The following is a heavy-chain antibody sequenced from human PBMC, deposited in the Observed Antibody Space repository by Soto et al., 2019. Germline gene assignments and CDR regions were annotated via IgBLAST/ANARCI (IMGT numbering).Heavy chain of an antibody. J-gene: IGHJ6*02. V-gene: IGHV4-39*01. Sequence: SETLSLTCTVSGGTTTSSSYCWDWIRQPPGKGLEWIGSIYYSGTANYNPSLRSRVTISADTSKNQFSLKLTSVTTADTAVFYCARQGEGGRALDVWGQGTTVTVSS. CDR1: GGTTTSSSYC. CDR2: IYYSGTA. D-gene: IGHD3-16*01. CDR3: ARQGEGGRALDV.